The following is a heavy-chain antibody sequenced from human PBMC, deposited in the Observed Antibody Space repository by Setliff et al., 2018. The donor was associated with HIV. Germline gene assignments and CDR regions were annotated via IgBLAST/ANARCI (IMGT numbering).Heavy chain of an antibody. J-gene: IGHJ6*03. CDR1: GYNFTSHD. V-gene: IGHV1-8*01. CDR3: AREGLWFGDRGYFMDV. D-gene: IGHD3-10*01. CDR2: MNPKSGNT. Sequence: GASVKVSCKASGYNFTSHDINWVRQAPGQGLEWMGWMNPKSGNTGYARKFQGRVTMTRKTSISTAYMELRSLTSDDTAVYYCAREGLWFGDRGYFMDVWGEGTAVTVSS.